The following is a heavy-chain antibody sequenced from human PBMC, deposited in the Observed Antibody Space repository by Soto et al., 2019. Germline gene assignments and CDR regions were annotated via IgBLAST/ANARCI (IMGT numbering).Heavy chain of an antibody. CDR2: ISAYNGNT. Sequence: ASVKVSCKASGYTFTSYGISWVRQAPGQGLEWMGWISAYNGNTNYAQKFQGRVTMTTGTSTTTAYMELRSLRSDDTAVYYCARHSGSYWAPFDPWGQGTLVTVSS. D-gene: IGHD1-26*01. CDR3: ARHSGSYWAPFDP. J-gene: IGHJ5*02. CDR1: GYTFTSYG. V-gene: IGHV1-18*01.